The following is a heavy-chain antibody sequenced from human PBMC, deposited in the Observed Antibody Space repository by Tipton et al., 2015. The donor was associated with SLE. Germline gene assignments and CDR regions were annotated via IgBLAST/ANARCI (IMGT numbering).Heavy chain of an antibody. Sequence: TLSLTCSVSGVSISTSRYYWGWIRQSPGQGLEWVGSLYAGGSTYLHPSLKSRASISADASKNHFSLKLNSVTAADTAVYYCARDLAWGSWGYWGQGTLVTVSS. CDR3: ARDLAWGSWGY. D-gene: IGHD7-27*01. CDR2: LYAGGST. V-gene: IGHV4-39*02. J-gene: IGHJ4*02. CDR1: GVSISTSRYY.